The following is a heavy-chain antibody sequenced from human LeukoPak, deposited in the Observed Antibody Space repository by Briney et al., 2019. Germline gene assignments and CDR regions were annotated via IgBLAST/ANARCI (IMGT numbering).Heavy chain of an antibody. D-gene: IGHD1-26*01. CDR1: DASITSSLYY. J-gene: IGHJ4*02. CDR3: ARGRFSGSYYY. V-gene: IGHV4-39*01. CDR2: VYFNGYT. Sequence: PSETLSLTCTVSDASITSSLYYWGWIRQTPGKGLEWIGSVYFNGYTYYNPSLKSRLAISADTSKNQFSLRLNSVTAADTAVYYCARGRFSGSYYYWGQGTLVTVSS.